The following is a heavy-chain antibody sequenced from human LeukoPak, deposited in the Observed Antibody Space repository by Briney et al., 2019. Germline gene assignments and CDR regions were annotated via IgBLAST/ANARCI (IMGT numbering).Heavy chain of an antibody. CDR3: ARTYYYGSGSPNWFDP. V-gene: IGHV5-51*01. J-gene: IGHJ5*02. CDR1: GYSFTSYW. CDR2: IYPGDSDT. Sequence: GESLKISCKGSGYSFTSYWIGWVRLMPGKGLEWMGIIYPGDSDTRYSPSFQGQVTISADKSISTAYLQWSSLKASDTAMYYCARTYYYGSGSPNWFDPWGQGTLVTVSS. D-gene: IGHD3-10*01.